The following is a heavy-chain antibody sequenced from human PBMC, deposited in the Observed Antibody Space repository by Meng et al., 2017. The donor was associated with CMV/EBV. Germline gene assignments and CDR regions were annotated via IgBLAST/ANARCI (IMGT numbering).Heavy chain of an antibody. Sequence: LSCAASGFTCSRYAMSWVRQAPGKGLEWVSAISGSGGSTYYADSVKGRFTISRDNSKNTLYLQMNSLRAEDTAVYYCAKEQRDGYNDYWGQGTLVTVSS. V-gene: IGHV3-23*01. CDR2: ISGSGGST. CDR3: AKEQRDGYNDY. D-gene: IGHD5-24*01. CDR1: GFTCSRYA. J-gene: IGHJ4*02.